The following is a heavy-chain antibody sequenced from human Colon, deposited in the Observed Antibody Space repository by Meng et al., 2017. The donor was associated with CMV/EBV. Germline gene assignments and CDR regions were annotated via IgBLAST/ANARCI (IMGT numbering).Heavy chain of an antibody. CDR1: GFAFSDYY. CDR2: IRYDGSNK. V-gene: IGHV3-30*02. Sequence: GGSLRLSCAASGFAFSDYYMGWMRQVPGQGLEWVAFIRYDGSNKYYADSVKGRFTISRDNSKNTLYLQMNSLRAEDTAVYYCAKDYYRYFDYWGQGTLVTVSS. CDR3: AKDYYRYFDY. J-gene: IGHJ4*02. D-gene: IGHD3-10*01.